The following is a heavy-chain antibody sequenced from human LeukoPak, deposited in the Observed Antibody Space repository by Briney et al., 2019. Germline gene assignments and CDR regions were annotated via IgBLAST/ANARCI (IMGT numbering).Heavy chain of an antibody. V-gene: IGHV4-59*01. J-gene: IGHJ4*02. CDR2: IYYSGST. CDR1: GGSISSYY. D-gene: IGHD3-3*01. Sequence: PSETLSLTCTVSGGSISSYYWSWIRQPPGKGLEWIGYIYYSGSTNYNPSLKSRVTISVDTSKNQFSLKLSSVTAADTAVYYCARLRFLEWYEFDYWGQGTLVTVSS. CDR3: ARLRFLEWYEFDY.